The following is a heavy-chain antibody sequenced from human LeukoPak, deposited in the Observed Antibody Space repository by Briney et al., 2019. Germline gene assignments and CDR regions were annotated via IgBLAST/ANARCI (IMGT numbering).Heavy chain of an antibody. CDR3: AGIVWGSYRYFY. CDR1: GGSISSGGYY. D-gene: IGHD3-16*02. V-gene: IGHV4-31*03. J-gene: IGHJ4*02. Sequence: PSETLSLTCTVSGGSISSGGYYWSWTRQHPGKGLEWIGYIYYSGSTYYNPSLKSRVTISVDTSKNQFSLKLSSVTAADTAVYYCAGIVWGSYRYFYWGQGTLVTVSS. CDR2: IYYSGST.